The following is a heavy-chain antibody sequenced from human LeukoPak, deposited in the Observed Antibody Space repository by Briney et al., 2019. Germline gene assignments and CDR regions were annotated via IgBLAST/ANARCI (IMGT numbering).Heavy chain of an antibody. CDR1: GFTFSSYA. CDR2: IRSKAYGGTT. V-gene: IGHV3-49*04. D-gene: IGHD2-15*01. CDR3: TRDLFLCSGGSCYSLDAFDI. Sequence: GGSLRLSCAASGFTFSSYAMHWVRQAPGKGLEWVGFIRSKAYGGTTEYAASVKGRFTISRDDSKSIAYLQMNSLKTEDTAVYYCTRDLFLCSGGSCYSLDAFDIWGQGTMVTVSS. J-gene: IGHJ3*02.